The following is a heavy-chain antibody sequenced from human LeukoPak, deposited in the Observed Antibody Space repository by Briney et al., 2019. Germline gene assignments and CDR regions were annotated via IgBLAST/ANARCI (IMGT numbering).Heavy chain of an antibody. Sequence: PGGSLRLSCAASGFMFEDYSMHWVRPAPGKGLEWVSVISWDGGSKYYADSVQGRFTISRDNSKNTLYLQMNSLRAEDTAVYYCARDKNSYFDYWGQGTLVTVSS. D-gene: IGHD1-7*01. J-gene: IGHJ4*02. CDR3: ARDKNSYFDY. CDR1: GFMFEDYS. V-gene: IGHV3-43*01. CDR2: ISWDGGSK.